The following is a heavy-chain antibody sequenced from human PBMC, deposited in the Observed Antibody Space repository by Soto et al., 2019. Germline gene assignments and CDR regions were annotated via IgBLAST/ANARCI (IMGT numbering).Heavy chain of an antibody. D-gene: IGHD3-16*01. CDR3: AIRLGGWSYYYYYYGMDG. CDR1: GYTFTSYE. J-gene: IGHJ6*02. CDR2: MNPNSGNT. Sequence: GASVKVSCKASGYTFTSYEINWVRQATGQGLEWMGWMNPNSGNTGYAQKFQGRVTMTSNPSISTAYMELSSLRSEDTAVYYCAIRLGGWSYYYYYYGMDGWGQGTTVTVSS. V-gene: IGHV1-8*01.